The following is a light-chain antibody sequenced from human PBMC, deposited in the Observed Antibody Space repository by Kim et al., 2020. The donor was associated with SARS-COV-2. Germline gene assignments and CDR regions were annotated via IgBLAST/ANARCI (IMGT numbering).Light chain of an antibody. Sequence: GQSITISCIGTRSDVGDYNYVSWYQQHPGKAPKLMIYDVSDRPSGVSNRFSGSKSGNTASLTISGLQAEDEADYYCSSYTGAGTWVFGGGTQLTVL. CDR3: SSYTGAGTWV. V-gene: IGLV2-14*04. CDR1: RSDVGDYNY. J-gene: IGLJ3*02. CDR2: DVS.